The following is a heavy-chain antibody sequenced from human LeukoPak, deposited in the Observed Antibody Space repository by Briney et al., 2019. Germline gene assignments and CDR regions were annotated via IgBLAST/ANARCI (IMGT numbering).Heavy chain of an antibody. CDR3: ARASVEMATIRLRRSAFDI. V-gene: IGHV1-46*01. D-gene: IGHD5-24*01. CDR1: GYTFTSYY. J-gene: IGHJ3*02. Sequence: ASVKVSCKASGYTFTSYYMHWVRQAPGQGLEWLGIINPSGGSTTYAQKFQGRVTVTRDTSTSTVYMELSSLRSEDTAMYYCARASVEMATIRLRRSAFDIWGQGTMVTVSS. CDR2: INPSGGST.